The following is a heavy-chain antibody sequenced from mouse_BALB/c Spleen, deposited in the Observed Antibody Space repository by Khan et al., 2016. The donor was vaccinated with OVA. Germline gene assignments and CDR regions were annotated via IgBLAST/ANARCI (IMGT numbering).Heavy chain of an antibody. D-gene: IGHD2-4*01. CDR2: IWSGGST. J-gene: IGHJ3*01. Sequence: QVQLKQSGPGLVQPSQSLSITCTVSGFSLTSYGVHWVRQSPGKGLEWLGVIWSGGSTDYNEAFISRLSISKDNSKSQVFFKMNSLQGNDTTIYYCARNYDYDEGLAYWGQGTLVTVSA. CDR3: ARNYDYDEGLAY. V-gene: IGHV2-2*02. CDR1: GFSLTSYG.